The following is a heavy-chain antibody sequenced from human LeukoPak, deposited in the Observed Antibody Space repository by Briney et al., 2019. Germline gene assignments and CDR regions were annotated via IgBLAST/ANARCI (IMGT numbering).Heavy chain of an antibody. Sequence: SETLSLTCTVSGGSISSSSYYWGWIRQPPGKGLEWIGSIYYSGSTYYNPSLKSRVTISVDTSKNQFSLKLSSVTAADTAVYYCAREDTAMVGFDYWGQGTLVTVSS. V-gene: IGHV4-39*02. CDR2: IYYSGST. D-gene: IGHD5-18*01. CDR3: AREDTAMVGFDY. CDR1: GGSISSSSYY. J-gene: IGHJ4*02.